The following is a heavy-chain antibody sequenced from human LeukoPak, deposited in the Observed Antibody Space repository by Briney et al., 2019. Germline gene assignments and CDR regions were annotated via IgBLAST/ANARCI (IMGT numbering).Heavy chain of an antibody. CDR2: IRYDGSNK. CDR1: GFTFSSYG. Sequence: PGGSLRLSCAASGFTFSSYGMHWVRQAPGKGLEWVAFIRYDGSNKYYADSVKGRFTISRDNSKNTLYLQMNSLRAEDTAVYYCAKGEISIAAPRFDPWGQGTLVTVSS. CDR3: AKGEISIAAPRFDP. J-gene: IGHJ5*02. D-gene: IGHD6-6*01. V-gene: IGHV3-30*02.